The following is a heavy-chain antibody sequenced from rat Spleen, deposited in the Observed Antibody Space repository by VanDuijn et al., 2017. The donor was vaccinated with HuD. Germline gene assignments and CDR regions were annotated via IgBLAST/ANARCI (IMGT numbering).Heavy chain of an antibody. CDR2: VQNGGST. CDR3: TRSYGGYSQHWFAY. CDR1: GFSLSSYG. J-gene: IGHJ3*01. D-gene: IGHD1-11*01. V-gene: IGHV2-19*01. Sequence: QVQLKESGPGLVQPSQTPSLTCTVSGFSLSSYGVIWVRQPPGKGLEWMGRVQNGGSTDYNSALKSRLSISRDTSKSQVFLKMNSLQTEDTAIYFCTRSYGGYSQHWFAYWGQGTLVTVSS.